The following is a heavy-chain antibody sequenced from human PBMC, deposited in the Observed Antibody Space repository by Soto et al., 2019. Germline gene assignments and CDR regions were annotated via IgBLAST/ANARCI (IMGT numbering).Heavy chain of an antibody. CDR2: ISGSGGST. J-gene: IGHJ4*02. V-gene: IGHV3-23*01. D-gene: IGHD2-21*02. CDR1: GFTFSSYA. Sequence: TGGSLKLSCAASGFTFSSYAMRWVRQAPGKGLEWVSAISGSGGSTYYADSVKGRFTISRDNSKNTLYLQMNSLRAEDTAVYYCAKYGGNSAISFSFDYWGQGTLVTVS. CDR3: AKYGGNSAISFSFDY.